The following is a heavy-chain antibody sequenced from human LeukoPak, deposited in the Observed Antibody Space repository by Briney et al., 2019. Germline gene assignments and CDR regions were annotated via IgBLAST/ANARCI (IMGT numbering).Heavy chain of an antibody. CDR1: GGSISSYY. V-gene: IGHV4-59*01. J-gene: IGHJ4*02. D-gene: IGHD6-19*01. CDR2: IYYSGST. CDR3: ASTEYSSGWHRSDY. Sequence: SETLSLTCTVSGGSISSYYWSWIRQPPGKGLEWIGYIYYSGSTNYNPSLKSRVTISVDTSKNQFSLKLSSVTAADTAVYYCASTEYSSGWHRSDYWGQGTLVTVSS.